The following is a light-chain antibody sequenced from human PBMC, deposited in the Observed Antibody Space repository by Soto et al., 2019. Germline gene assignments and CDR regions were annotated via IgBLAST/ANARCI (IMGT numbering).Light chain of an antibody. CDR3: GTYDSSLTAGM. V-gene: IGLV1-51*02. J-gene: IGLJ3*02. CDR2: ESD. CDR1: SSNIGNNY. Sequence: QSVLTQPPSVSAAPGQTVTISCSGSSSNIGNNYVSWYQQLPGTAPKLLIYESDKRPSGIPDRFSGSKSGTSATLGITGLQTGDEADYYCGTYDSSLTAGMFGGGTKVTVL.